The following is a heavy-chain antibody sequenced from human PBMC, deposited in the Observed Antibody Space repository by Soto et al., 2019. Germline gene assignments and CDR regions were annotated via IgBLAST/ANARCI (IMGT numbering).Heavy chain of an antibody. CDR1: GFTFSSYA. CDR2: ISGSGGST. J-gene: IGHJ4*02. V-gene: IGHV3-23*01. CDR3: AKGEGHSSGWYVSPFDY. Sequence: EVQLLESGGGLVQPGGSLRLSCAASGFTFSSYAMSWVRQAPGKGLEWVSAISGSGGSTYYADSVKGRFTISRDNSKNTLYLHMNRMRAADTAVYYGAKGEGHSSGWYVSPFDYWGQGTLVTVSS. D-gene: IGHD6-19*01.